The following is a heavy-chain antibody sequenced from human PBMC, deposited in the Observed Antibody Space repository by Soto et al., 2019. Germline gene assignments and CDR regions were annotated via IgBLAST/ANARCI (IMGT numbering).Heavy chain of an antibody. V-gene: IGHV4-59*01. CDR3: ARLVESDFWSGYYPYYYYYYMDV. D-gene: IGHD3-3*01. CDR1: GGSISSYY. CDR2: IYYSGST. J-gene: IGHJ6*03. Sequence: SETLSLTCTVSGGSISSYYWSWIRQPPGKGLEWIGYIYYSGSTNYNPSLKSRVTISVDTSKNQFSLKRSSVTAADTAVYYCARLVESDFWSGYYPYYYYYYMDVWGKGTTVTVSS.